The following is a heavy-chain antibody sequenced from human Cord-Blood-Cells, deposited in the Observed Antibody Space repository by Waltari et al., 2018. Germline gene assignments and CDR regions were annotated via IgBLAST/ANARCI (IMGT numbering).Heavy chain of an antibody. CDR3: AKDFGWGFDY. D-gene: IGHD6-19*01. CDR1: GFTFSSYG. Sequence: QVQLVESGGGVVQPGRSLRLSCAASGFTFSSYGMPWVRQAPGKGLEWVASISYDGSNKYYADSVKGRFTISRDNSKNTLYLQMNSLRAEDTAVYYCAKDFGWGFDYWGQGTLVTVSS. CDR2: ISYDGSNK. V-gene: IGHV3-30*18. J-gene: IGHJ4*02.